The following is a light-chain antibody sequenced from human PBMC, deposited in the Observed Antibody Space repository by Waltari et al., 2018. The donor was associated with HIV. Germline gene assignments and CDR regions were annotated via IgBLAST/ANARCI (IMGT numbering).Light chain of an antibody. J-gene: IGLJ1*01. Sequence: QSVLTPPPSASGTPGQRVTISCSGSSSNIGSKYVYWYQKLPGSAPKLLIYRNNQRPSGVPDRFSGSKSGTSASLAISGLRSEDEADYYCAAWGDSLTSFVFGTGTKVTVL. CDR3: AAWGDSLTSFV. CDR2: RNN. CDR1: SSNIGSKY. V-gene: IGLV1-47*01.